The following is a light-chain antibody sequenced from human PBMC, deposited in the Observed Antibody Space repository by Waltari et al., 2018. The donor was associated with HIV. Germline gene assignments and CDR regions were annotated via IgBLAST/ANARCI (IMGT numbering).Light chain of an antibody. J-gene: IGLJ2*01. V-gene: IGLV7-46*01. CDR3: LLFFGGTRI. Sequence: QAAVTQETSVTVSPGGTTIRTCGSSDGAVTNKHYAYWLQQQPGKAPTTLIYDTTKRHAWTPARFSGLRLGGKAVLILSGALSEYEAHYYCLLFFGGTRIFGGGTMVTV. CDR1: DGAVTNKHY. CDR2: DTT.